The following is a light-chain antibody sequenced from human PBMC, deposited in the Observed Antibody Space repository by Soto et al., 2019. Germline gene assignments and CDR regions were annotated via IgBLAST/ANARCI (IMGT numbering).Light chain of an antibody. J-gene: IGLJ1*01. Sequence: QSVLTQPGSVSGSPGQSITISCTGTSSDVGGYNYVSWYQQHPSEAPKLMIYEVSNRPSGVSNRFSGSKSGNTASLTISGLQAEDEADYYCSSYTSSSTLVFGTGTKVTVL. V-gene: IGLV2-14*01. CDR3: SSYTSSSTLV. CDR1: SSDVGGYNY. CDR2: EVS.